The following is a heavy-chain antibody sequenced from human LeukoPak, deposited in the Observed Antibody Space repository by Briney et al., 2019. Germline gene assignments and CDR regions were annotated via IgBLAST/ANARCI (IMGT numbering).Heavy chain of an antibody. V-gene: IGHV3-30*02. Sequence: GGSLRLSCAASGFTFSSYGMHWVRQAPGEGLEWVAFIRYDGSNKYYADSVKGRFTISRDNSKNTLYLQMNSLRAEDTAVYYCAKGRGYDDWFDPWGQGTLVTVSS. J-gene: IGHJ5*02. D-gene: IGHD5-12*01. CDR2: IRYDGSNK. CDR1: GFTFSSYG. CDR3: AKGRGYDDWFDP.